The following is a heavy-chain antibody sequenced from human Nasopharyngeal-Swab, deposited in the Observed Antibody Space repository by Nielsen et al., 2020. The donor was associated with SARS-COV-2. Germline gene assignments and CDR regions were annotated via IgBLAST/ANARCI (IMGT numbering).Heavy chain of an antibody. CDR2: IYYSGST. Sequence: LRLSCTVSGGAISSSSYYWGWIRQPPGKGLEWIGSIYYSGSTYYNPSLKSRVTISVDTSKNQFSLKLSSVTAADTAVYYCARHPFYYGMDVWGLGTTVTVSS. CDR3: ARHPFYYGMDV. CDR1: GGAISSSSYY. J-gene: IGHJ6*02. V-gene: IGHV4-39*01.